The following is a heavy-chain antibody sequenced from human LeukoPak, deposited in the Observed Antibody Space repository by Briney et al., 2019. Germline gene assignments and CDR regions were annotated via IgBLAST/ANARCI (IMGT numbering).Heavy chain of an antibody. CDR3: AKGYCSSTSCFFDY. D-gene: IGHD2-2*01. V-gene: IGHV3-9*03. Sequence: GGSLRLSCAASGFTFDDYAMHWVRQAPGKGLEWVSGISWNSGSIGYADSVKGRLTISRDNAKNSLYLQMNSLRAEDMALYYCAKGYCSSTSCFFDYWGQGTLVTVSS. CDR2: ISWNSGSI. CDR1: GFTFDDYA. J-gene: IGHJ4*02.